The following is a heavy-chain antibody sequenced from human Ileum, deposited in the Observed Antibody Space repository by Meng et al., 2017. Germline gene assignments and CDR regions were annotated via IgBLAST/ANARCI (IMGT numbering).Heavy chain of an antibody. CDR1: GFTFSSYE. V-gene: IGHV3-48*03. CDR3: ARKKPGTAHFDP. CDR2: ISGSGSSI. Sequence: GESLKISCAASGFTFSSYEMNWIRQAPGKGLEWISYISGSGSSIYYADSVKGRFTISRDNAEDSLFLQMNSLRAADTAVYFCARKKPGTAHFDPWGQGTLVTVSS. J-gene: IGHJ5*02.